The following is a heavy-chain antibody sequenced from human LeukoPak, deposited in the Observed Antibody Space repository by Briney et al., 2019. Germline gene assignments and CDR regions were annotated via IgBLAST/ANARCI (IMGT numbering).Heavy chain of an antibody. CDR1: GFTFSDYY. D-gene: IGHD2-15*01. Sequence: GGSLGLSCAASGFTFSDYYMSWIRQAPGKGLEWVSYISSSGSTIYYADSVKGRFTISRDNAKNSLYLQMNSLRAEDTAVYYCARDLGVGLSYDYADYWGQGTLVTVSS. V-gene: IGHV3-11*01. CDR3: ARDLGVGLSYDYADY. CDR2: ISSSGSTI. J-gene: IGHJ4*02.